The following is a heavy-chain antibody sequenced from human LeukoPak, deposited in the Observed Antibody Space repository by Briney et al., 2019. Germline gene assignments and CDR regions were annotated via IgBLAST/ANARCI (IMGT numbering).Heavy chain of an antibody. CDR1: GFTVSSNY. Sequence: PGGSLRLSCAASGFTVSSNYMSWVRQAPGKGLEWVSVIYSGGSTYYADSVKGRFTISRDNSKNTLYLQMNSLTAEDTAVYYCARVGVVPAAIPDGFDIWGQGTMVIVSS. CDR3: ARVGVVPAAIPDGFDI. J-gene: IGHJ3*02. V-gene: IGHV3-53*01. D-gene: IGHD2-2*01. CDR2: IYSGGST.